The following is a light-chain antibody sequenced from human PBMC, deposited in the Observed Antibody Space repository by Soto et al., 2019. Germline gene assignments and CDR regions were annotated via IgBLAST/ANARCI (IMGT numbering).Light chain of an antibody. CDR1: QSVRSSD. V-gene: IGKV3-20*01. J-gene: IGKJ1*01. Sequence: EIVLTQSPGTLSLSPGERATLSCRASQSVRSSDLAWYQQKPGQAPRLLIYGASSRATGIPDRFSGSGSGTDFTLTISRLEPEDFAVYYCQHFGSSPRWTFGQGTKVEIK. CDR2: GAS. CDR3: QHFGSSPRWT.